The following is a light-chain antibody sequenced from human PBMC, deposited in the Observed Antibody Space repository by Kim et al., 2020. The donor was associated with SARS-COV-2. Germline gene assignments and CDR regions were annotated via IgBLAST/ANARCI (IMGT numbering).Light chain of an antibody. CDR2: ENS. CDR3: QVWDSDSEHVV. J-gene: IGLJ2*01. CDR1: NIGTKR. Sequence: APGKTASVTCGGTNIGTKRVQWYQQRPGRAPVLVISENSDRPSGIPERFSGSNSGSTATLTINRVEAGDEADYYCQVWDSDSEHVVFGGGTQLTVL. V-gene: IGLV3-21*01.